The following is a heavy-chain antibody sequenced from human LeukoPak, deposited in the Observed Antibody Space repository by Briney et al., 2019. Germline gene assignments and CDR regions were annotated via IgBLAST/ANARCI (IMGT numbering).Heavy chain of an antibody. D-gene: IGHD3-22*01. CDR3: ARLGSSGYYFDY. CDR2: IYYSGST. V-gene: IGHV4-39*01. Sequence: SETLSLTCTVSGGPISSSSYYWGWIRQPPGKGLEWIGSIYYSGSTYYNPSLKSRVTISVDTSKNQFSLKLSSVTAADTAVYYCARLGSSGYYFDYWGQGTLVTVSS. J-gene: IGHJ4*02. CDR1: GGPISSSSYY.